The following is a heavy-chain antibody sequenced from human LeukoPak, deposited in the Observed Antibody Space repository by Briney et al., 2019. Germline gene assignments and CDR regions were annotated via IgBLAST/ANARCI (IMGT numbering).Heavy chain of an antibody. CDR1: GFTFSDYW. D-gene: IGHD2-2*01. CDR2: INNDGSRA. Sequence: GGSLRLSCAASGFTFSDYWMHWVRQVPGKGLVWVSHINNDGSRADYAGSVKGRFTVSRDNAKNTLFLQMNSLRGEDTAVYYCTRGGLGSCSGITCQIFDYWGQGTLATVSS. J-gene: IGHJ4*02. V-gene: IGHV3-74*01. CDR3: TRGGLGSCSGITCQIFDY.